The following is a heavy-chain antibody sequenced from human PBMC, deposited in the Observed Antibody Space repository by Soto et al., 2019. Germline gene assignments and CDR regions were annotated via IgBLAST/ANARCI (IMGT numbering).Heavy chain of an antibody. CDR3: AKDYCSSTSCYRVDP. CDR1: GFTFSSYG. CDR2: ISYDGSNK. J-gene: IGHJ5*02. Sequence: QVQLVESGGGVVQPGRSLRLSCAASGFTFSSYGMHWVRQAPGKGLEWVAVISYDGSNKYYADSVKGRFTISRDNSKNTLYLQMNRLRAEDTAVYYCAKDYCSSTSCYRVDPWGQGTLVTVSS. D-gene: IGHD2-2*01. V-gene: IGHV3-30*18.